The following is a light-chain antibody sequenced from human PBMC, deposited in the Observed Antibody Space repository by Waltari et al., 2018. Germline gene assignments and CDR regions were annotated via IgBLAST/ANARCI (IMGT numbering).Light chain of an antibody. CDR3: HSRDSSGKYLL. Sequence: SSELTQDPAVSVALGQTVRITCQGDSLRSYHASWYQQKPGQAPVIVIYSKNNRPSGIPDRFSGSSSGDTISLTITGAQAEDEADYYCHSRDSSGKYLLFGGGTKLTVL. J-gene: IGLJ2*01. CDR1: SLRSYH. V-gene: IGLV3-19*01. CDR2: SKN.